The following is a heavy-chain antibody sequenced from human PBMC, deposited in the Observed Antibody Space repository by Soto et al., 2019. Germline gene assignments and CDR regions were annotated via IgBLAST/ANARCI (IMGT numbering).Heavy chain of an antibody. CDR1: GFTVSNNW. CDR2: IYSGGSA. V-gene: IGHV3-53*02. J-gene: IGHJ6*02. D-gene: IGHD1-1*01. Sequence: EVQLVETGGGLIQPGGSLRLSCAASGFTVSNNWMSWVRQAPGKGLEWVSLIYSGGSAFYTDSVKGRFIISRDNSKNTLYLQMNSLSVEDTAVYYCAFITTPVRWGQGTTVTVSS. CDR3: AFITTPVR.